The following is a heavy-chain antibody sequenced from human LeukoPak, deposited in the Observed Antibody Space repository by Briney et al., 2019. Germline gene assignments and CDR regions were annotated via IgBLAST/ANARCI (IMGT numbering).Heavy chain of an antibody. Sequence: GGSLRLSCAASGFTFSSYWMHWVRQAPGKGLVRVSRINSDGSSTSYADSVKGRFTISRDNAKNTLYLQMNSLRAEDTAVYYCARMNNVVVPAAIAYYYYYYMDVWGKGTTVTVSS. D-gene: IGHD2-2*01. V-gene: IGHV3-74*01. CDR3: ARMNNVVVPAAIAYYYYYYMDV. CDR2: INSDGSST. CDR1: GFTFSSYW. J-gene: IGHJ6*03.